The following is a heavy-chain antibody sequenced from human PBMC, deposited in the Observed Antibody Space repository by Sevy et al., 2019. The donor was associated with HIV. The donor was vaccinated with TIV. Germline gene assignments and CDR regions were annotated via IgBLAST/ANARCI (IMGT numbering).Heavy chain of an antibody. CDR1: GGSFRGYY. Sequence: SETLSLTCAVYGGSFRGYYWSWIRQPPGKGLEWIGEINHSGGTNYNPSLKSRVTISVDTSKNQFSLKLNSVTAADTAVYYCARHCTGSSCSHTFDIWGQGTMVTVSS. J-gene: IGHJ3*02. CDR2: INHSGGT. V-gene: IGHV4-34*01. D-gene: IGHD2-15*01. CDR3: ARHCTGSSCSHTFDI.